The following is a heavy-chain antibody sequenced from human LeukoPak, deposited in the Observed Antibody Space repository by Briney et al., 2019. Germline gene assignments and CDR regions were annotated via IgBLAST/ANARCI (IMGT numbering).Heavy chain of an antibody. CDR2: ISSSSSYI. CDR3: ARVAEQWLEGGGY. J-gene: IGHJ4*02. V-gene: IGHV3-21*01. Sequence: GGSLRLSGAASRFTFSSYSMNWVRQAPGKGLEWVSSISSSSSYINYADSVKGRFTISRDNAKNSLYLQMNSLRVEDTAVYYCARVAEQWLEGGGYWGQGTLVTVSS. CDR1: RFTFSSYS. D-gene: IGHD6-19*01.